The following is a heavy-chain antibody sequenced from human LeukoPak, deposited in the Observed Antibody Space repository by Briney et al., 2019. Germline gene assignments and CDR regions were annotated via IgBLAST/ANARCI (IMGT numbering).Heavy chain of an antibody. CDR3: AVLLWPRDDAFDI. J-gene: IGHJ3*02. V-gene: IGHV4-4*07. CDR1: GGSITSYY. CDR2: IYVSGST. Sequence: KPSETLSLTCTVSGGSITSYYWSWIRQPAGKGLEWIGRIYVSGSTNYNPSLKSRVTMSVDTSKNQFSLKLSSVTAADTAVYYCAVLLWPRDDAFDIWGQGTMVTVSS. D-gene: IGHD3-16*01.